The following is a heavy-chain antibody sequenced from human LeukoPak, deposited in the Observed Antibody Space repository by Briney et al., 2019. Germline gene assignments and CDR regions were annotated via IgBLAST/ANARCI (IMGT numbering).Heavy chain of an antibody. Sequence: SETLSLTCSVSAGSISSSSYYWGWIRQPPGKGLEWIGSIYYSGRTYYNPSLKSRVTISVDTSKNQFSLKLSSVTAADTAVYYCARDRRVRGFDIWGQGTMVTVSS. V-gene: IGHV4-39*07. J-gene: IGHJ3*02. D-gene: IGHD2-21*01. CDR2: IYYSGRT. CDR1: AGSISSSSYY. CDR3: ARDRRVRGFDI.